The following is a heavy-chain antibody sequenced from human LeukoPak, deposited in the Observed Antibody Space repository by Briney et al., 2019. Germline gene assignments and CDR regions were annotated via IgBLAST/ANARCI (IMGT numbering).Heavy chain of an antibody. J-gene: IGHJ4*02. CDR3: ARLLGTVTTFDY. V-gene: IGHV3-7*01. CDR2: INEVVSKT. D-gene: IGHD1-26*01. Sequence: PGGSLRVSCAASGFSFSGCSLSWVRQAPGKGLEWVATINEVVSKTYYDDSVKGRFTISRDNAKNSLYLEMSSLRAEDTAVYYCARLLGTVTTFDYWGQGTLVTVSS. CDR1: GFSFSGCS.